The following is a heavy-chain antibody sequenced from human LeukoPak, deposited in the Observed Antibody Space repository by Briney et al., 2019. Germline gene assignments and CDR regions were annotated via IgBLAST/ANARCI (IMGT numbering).Heavy chain of an antibody. CDR3: AKDGLVRFTMVRGGLAWFDP. V-gene: IGHV3-30*02. Sequence: SGGSLRLSCVASGFTFSSYAMHWVRQAPGKGLEWVASIRKDGSNKYYADSVKGRFTISRDNSKNTVYLQMNSLRAEDTAVYYCAKDGLVRFTMVRGGLAWFDPWGQGTLVTVSS. D-gene: IGHD3-10*01. CDR1: GFTFSSYA. J-gene: IGHJ5*02. CDR2: IRKDGSNK.